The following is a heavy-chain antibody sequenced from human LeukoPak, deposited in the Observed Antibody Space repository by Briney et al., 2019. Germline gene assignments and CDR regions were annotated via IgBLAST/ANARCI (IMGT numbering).Heavy chain of an antibody. Sequence: AGGSLRLSCAASAFSLNAYNMNWVRQAPGKGLEWVSSMSGSGATTHYADSVRGRFTISRDIFKNMLYLQLNSLRVDDTAVYYCAKGRTRYGDSSDVDYWGQGTLVIASS. V-gene: IGHV3-23*01. CDR3: AKGRTRYGDSSDVDY. D-gene: IGHD4-17*01. CDR1: AFSLNAYN. J-gene: IGHJ4*02. CDR2: MSGSGATT.